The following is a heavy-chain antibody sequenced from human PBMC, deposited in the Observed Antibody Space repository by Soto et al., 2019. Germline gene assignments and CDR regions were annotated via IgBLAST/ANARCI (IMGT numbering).Heavy chain of an antibody. CDR2: IKQDGSEK. D-gene: IGHD6-19*01. Sequence: EVQLVESGGGLVQPGGSLRLSCAASGFTFSSYWMSWVRQAPGKGLEWMANIKQDGSEKYYVDSVKGRFTISRDNAKNSLYLQMNSLRAEDTAVYYCARGYSSGWYYYFDYWGQGTLVTVSS. CDR1: GFTFSSYW. J-gene: IGHJ4*02. V-gene: IGHV3-7*03. CDR3: ARGYSSGWYYYFDY.